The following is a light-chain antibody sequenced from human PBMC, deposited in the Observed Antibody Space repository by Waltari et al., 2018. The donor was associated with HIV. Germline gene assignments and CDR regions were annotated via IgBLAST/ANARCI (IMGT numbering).Light chain of an antibody. CDR1: SGSFGSNF. CDR2: EDD. V-gene: IGLV6-57*01. J-gene: IGLJ2*01. CDR3: QSYDTTNRWI. Sequence: NLMLTQPRSVSESPGQTVTISCTRSSGSFGSNFVQWYQQRPGSSPTTVIFEDDQRPAVVPVRFSGSIDRSSNSSYLTISGLKPEEEADYYCQSYDTTNRWIFGGGTQLTVL.